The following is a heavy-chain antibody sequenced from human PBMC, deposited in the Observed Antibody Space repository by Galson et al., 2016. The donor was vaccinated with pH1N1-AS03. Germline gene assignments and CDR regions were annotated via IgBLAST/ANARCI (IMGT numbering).Heavy chain of an antibody. CDR2: IKEDGNDQ. Sequence: LRLSCAASGFPFGAFWMSWVRQAPGKGLEWVANIKEDGNDQHYVASVKGRFTISRDNAKKSLFLKMNSLTADDTAVYYCARTRGVLQSSGEMLSYFDYWGLGSLVTVSS. CDR1: GFPFGAFW. V-gene: IGHV3-7*01. D-gene: IGHD3-10*01. J-gene: IGHJ4*02. CDR3: ARTRGVLQSSGEMLSYFDY.